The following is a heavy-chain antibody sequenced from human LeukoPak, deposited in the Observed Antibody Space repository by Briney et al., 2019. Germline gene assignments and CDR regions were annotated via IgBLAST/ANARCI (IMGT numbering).Heavy chain of an antibody. J-gene: IGHJ4*02. Sequence: GGSLRLSCAASGFTFSSYAMHWVRQAPGKGLEWVAAISYHGNDKYYADSVKGRFTISRGNSMSTLYLQMNSLTPEDTAAYYCARAEVARTNRPPDYWGQGTLVTVSS. D-gene: IGHD1-1*01. CDR2: ISYHGNDK. CDR1: GFTFSSYA. CDR3: ARAEVARTNRPPDY. V-gene: IGHV3-30-3*01.